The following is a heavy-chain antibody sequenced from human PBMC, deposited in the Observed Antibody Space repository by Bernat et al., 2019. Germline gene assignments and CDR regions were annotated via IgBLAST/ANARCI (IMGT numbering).Heavy chain of an antibody. CDR2: IYYSGST. Sequence: QVQLQESGPGLVKPSQTLSLTCTVSGGSISSGGYYWSWIRQHPGKGLEWIGYIYYSGSTYYNPSLKSRVTISVDTSKNQFSLKLSSVTAADTAVYYCARDRRGYASHYYYYGMDVWGQGTTVTVSS. CDR3: ARDRRGYASHYYYYGMDV. CDR1: GGSISSGGYY. J-gene: IGHJ6*02. V-gene: IGHV4-31*03. D-gene: IGHD2-2*01.